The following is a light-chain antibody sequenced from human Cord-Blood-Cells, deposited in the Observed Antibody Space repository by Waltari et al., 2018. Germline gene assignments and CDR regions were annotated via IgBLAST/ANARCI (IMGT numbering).Light chain of an antibody. J-gene: IGKJ1*01. CDR2: AAS. V-gene: IGKV1-39*01. CDR3: QQSYSTPWT. Sequence: DIQMTQSPSSLSASVGDRVTITCRARQSISSYLKWYQQKPGKAPKLLIYAASSLRSVVPSRVSGSACGRDFTLTISSLQPEDFVNYYCQQSYSTPWTFGQGTKVEIK. CDR1: QSISSY.